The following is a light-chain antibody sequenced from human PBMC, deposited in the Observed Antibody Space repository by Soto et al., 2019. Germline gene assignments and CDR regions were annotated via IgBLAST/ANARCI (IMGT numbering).Light chain of an antibody. CDR1: RTVSSTY. CDR3: QQYGTPPFT. V-gene: IGKV3-20*01. J-gene: IGKJ2*01. Sequence: EIVLTQSPGTLSLSPGERATLSCRASRTVSSTYLAWYQQKPGQAPTLLISGTSNRATGIPDRFGGSGSGTDFTLTISRLEPEDFAVYYCQQYGTPPFTFCQGTKLEIK. CDR2: GTS.